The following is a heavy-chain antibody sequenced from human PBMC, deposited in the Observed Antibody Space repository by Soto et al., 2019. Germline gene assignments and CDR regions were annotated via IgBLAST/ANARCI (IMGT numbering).Heavy chain of an antibody. D-gene: IGHD6-13*01. CDR2: ISSSSSII. J-gene: IGHJ4*02. Sequence: PGGSLRLSCAASGFTFSSYSMNWVRQAPGKGLEWVSYISSSSSIIYYADSVKGRFTISRDNAKNSLYLQMNSLRAEDTAVYYCASTSSSSWYGFDYWGQGTLVTVSS. CDR1: GFTFSSYS. V-gene: IGHV3-48*01. CDR3: ASTSSSSWYGFDY.